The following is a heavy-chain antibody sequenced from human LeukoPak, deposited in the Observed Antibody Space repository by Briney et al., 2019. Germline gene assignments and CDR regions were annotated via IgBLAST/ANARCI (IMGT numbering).Heavy chain of an antibody. D-gene: IGHD6-6*01. V-gene: IGHV1-2*02. Sequence: AASVKVSCKASGYTFTGYYMHWVRQAPGQGLEWMGWINPNSGGTNYAQKFQGRVTMTRDTSISTAYMELSRLRSDDTALYYCARATYSSSSPPQYWGQGTLVTVSS. J-gene: IGHJ4*02. CDR3: ARATYSSSSPPQY. CDR1: GYTFTGYY. CDR2: INPNSGGT.